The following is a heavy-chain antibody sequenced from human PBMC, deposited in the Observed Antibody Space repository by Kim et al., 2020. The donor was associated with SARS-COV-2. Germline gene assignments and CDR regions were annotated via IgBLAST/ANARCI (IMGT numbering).Heavy chain of an antibody. J-gene: IGHJ4*02. CDR2: IKQDGSEK. Sequence: GGSLRLSCAAFGFTFSHYGMSWVRQAPGKGLEWVANIKQDGSEKYYVDSVKGRFSISRDNAKNSLYLQMNSLRAEDTAVYFCASGIMTPTYWGQGTLVTVSS. D-gene: IGHD3-16*01. CDR1: GFTFSHYG. CDR3: ASGIMTPTY. V-gene: IGHV3-7*03.